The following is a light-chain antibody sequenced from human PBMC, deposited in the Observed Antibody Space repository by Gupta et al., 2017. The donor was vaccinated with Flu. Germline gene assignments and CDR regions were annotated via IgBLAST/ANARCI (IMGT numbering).Light chain of an antibody. J-gene: IGLJ3*02. CDR3: QSYDSSLSGGV. Sequence: QSVLTQPPSVSGAPGQRVTISCTGSSPNIGAGYDVHWYQQLPGPAPKLLIYGNSNRPSGVPDRFSGSKSGTSASLAITGLQAEDEADYYCQSYDSSLSGGVFGGGTKLTVL. CDR2: GNS. CDR1: SPNIGAGYD. V-gene: IGLV1-40*01.